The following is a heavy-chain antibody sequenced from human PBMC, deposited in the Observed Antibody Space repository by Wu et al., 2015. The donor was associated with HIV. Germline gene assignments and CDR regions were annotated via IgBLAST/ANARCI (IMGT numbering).Heavy chain of an antibody. J-gene: IGHJ2*01. CDR3: ARDPQRVQLVGDWYFDL. CDR2: IIPIFGTA. D-gene: IGHD5-18*01. CDR1: GGTFSSYA. V-gene: IGHV1-69*13. Sequence: QVQLVQSGAEVKKPGSSVKVSCKASGGTFSSYAISWVRQAPGQGLEWMGRIIPIFGTANYAQKFQGRVTITADESTSTAYMELSSLRSEDTAVYYCARDPQRVQLVGDWYFDLWGRGTLVTVSS.